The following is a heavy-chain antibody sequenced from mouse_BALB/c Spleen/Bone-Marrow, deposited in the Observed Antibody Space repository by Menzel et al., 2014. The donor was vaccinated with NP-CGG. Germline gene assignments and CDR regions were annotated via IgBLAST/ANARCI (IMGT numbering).Heavy chain of an antibody. D-gene: IGHD1-1*01. Sequence: EVQLVESGGGLVQPGGSRKLSCVASGFTFSDYGMAWVRQAPGKGPEWVAFISNLAYSIYYADTVTGRFTISRENAKNTLYLEMSSLRSEDTAMFYCARDQVYYYGSSYGYFDVWGAGTTVTVSS. CDR2: ISNLAYSI. CDR1: GFTFSDYG. CDR3: ARDQVYYYGSSYGYFDV. J-gene: IGHJ1*01. V-gene: IGHV5-15*02.